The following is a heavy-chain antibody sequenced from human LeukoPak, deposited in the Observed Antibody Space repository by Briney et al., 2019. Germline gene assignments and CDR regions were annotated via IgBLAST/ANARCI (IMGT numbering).Heavy chain of an antibody. J-gene: IGHJ4*02. CDR2: INPNGDTT. Sequence: PGGSLRLSCAASGFTFSTYAMHWVRQAPGKGLEFVSAINPNGDTTFYANSVRDRFTISRDNSKNTLYLQMGSLRPDDMAVYYCAREMLGMSHYFEYWGQGTLVTVSS. CDR1: GFTFSTYA. V-gene: IGHV3-64*01. CDR3: AREMLGMSHYFEY. D-gene: IGHD7-27*01.